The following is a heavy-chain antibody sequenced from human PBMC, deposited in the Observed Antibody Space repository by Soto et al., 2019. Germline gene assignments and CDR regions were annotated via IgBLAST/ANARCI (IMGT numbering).Heavy chain of an antibody. J-gene: IGHJ6*02. CDR3: AKDVSGRGSFYYYFGMDV. V-gene: IGHV3-9*01. CDR2: ISWNSGSI. CDR1: GFTFDDYA. D-gene: IGHD1-26*01. Sequence: PGGSLRLSCAASGFTFDDYAMHWVRQAPGKGLEWVSGISWNSGSIRYTDSVKARFTISRDNAKNSLYLQMNSLRAEDTALYYCAKDVSGRGSFYYYFGMDVWGHGTTVTVSS.